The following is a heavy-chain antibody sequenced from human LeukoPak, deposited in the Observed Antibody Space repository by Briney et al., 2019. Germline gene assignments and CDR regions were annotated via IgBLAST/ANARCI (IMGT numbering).Heavy chain of an antibody. D-gene: IGHD3-3*01. Sequence: GASVKVSCKASGGTFSSYAISWVRQAPGQGLEWMGRIIPILGIANYAQKFQGRVTITADKSTSTAYMELSSLRSEDTAVYYCAGGYDFWSGYYTSFDYWGQGTLVTVSS. J-gene: IGHJ4*02. V-gene: IGHV1-69*04. CDR2: IIPILGIA. CDR3: AGGYDFWSGYYTSFDY. CDR1: GGTFSSYA.